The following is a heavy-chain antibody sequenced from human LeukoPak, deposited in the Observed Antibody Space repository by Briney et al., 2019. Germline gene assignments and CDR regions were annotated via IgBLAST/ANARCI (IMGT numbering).Heavy chain of an antibody. Sequence: GGSLRLSCAASGFTFNTYWLHWVRQAPGKGLVWVSRIDNDGSDTIYADSVKGRFTISRDNAKSTLYLQMNSLKAEDTAVYYCARGGYHHGFDIWGQGTMVTGSS. J-gene: IGHJ3*02. CDR3: ARGGYHHGFDI. CDR1: GFTFNTYW. D-gene: IGHD2-15*01. V-gene: IGHV3-74*01. CDR2: IDNDGSDT.